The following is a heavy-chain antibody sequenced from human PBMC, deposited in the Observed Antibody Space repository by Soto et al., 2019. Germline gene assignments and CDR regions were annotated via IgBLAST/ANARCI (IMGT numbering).Heavy chain of an antibody. V-gene: IGHV4-31*03. CDR1: GGSISSGGYY. Sequence: SETLSLTCTVSGGSISSGGYYWSWIRQHPGKGLEWIGYIYYSGSTYYNPSLKSRVTISVDTSKNQFSLKLSSVTAADTAVYYCARGSLGYCRGGSCYSDYFDYWGQGTLVTVSS. J-gene: IGHJ4*02. CDR2: IYYSGST. CDR3: ARGSLGYCRGGSCYSDYFDY. D-gene: IGHD2-15*01.